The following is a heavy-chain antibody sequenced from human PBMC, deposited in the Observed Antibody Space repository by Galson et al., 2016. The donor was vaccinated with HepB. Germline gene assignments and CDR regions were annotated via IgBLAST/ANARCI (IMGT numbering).Heavy chain of an antibody. CDR1: GFTLSSFS. V-gene: IGHV3-21*01. CDR2: ISSRTSDI. Sequence: SLRLSCAASGFTLSSFSMNWARQAPGKGLEWVSSISSRTSDIYYADSVKGRFTISRDNAKNSLYLQMNSLRAEDTAVYYCARGGKSDVYITAPDDLFFDLWGRGTLVTVSS. D-gene: IGHD6-13*01. J-gene: IGHJ2*01. CDR3: ARGGKSDVYITAPDDLFFDL.